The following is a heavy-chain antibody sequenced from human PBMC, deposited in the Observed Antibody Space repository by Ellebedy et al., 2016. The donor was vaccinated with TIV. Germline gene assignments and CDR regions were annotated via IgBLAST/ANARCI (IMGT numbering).Heavy chain of an antibody. J-gene: IGHJ6*02. CDR2: INAGNGNT. CDR3: ARVGIFVSYYYYGMDV. D-gene: IGHD3-3*01. CDR1: GYTFTSYA. V-gene: IGHV1-3*01. Sequence: ASVKVSXXASGYTFTSYAMHWVRQAPGQRLEWMGWINAGNGNTKYSQKFQGRVTITRDTSASTAYMELSSLRSEDTAVYYCARVGIFVSYYYYGMDVWGQGTTVTVSS.